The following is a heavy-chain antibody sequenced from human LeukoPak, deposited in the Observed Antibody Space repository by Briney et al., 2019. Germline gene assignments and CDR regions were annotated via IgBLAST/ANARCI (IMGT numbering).Heavy chain of an antibody. CDR3: ARSLSPWDYGMDV. D-gene: IGHD3-10*01. J-gene: IGHJ6*02. Sequence: GGSLRLSCAASGVTFINYGMSWVRRAPGKGLEWVSGISGSGGSTYYADSVKGRFTISRDNSKNTLYLQMNSLRAEDTAVYYCARSLSPWDYGMDVWGQGTTVTVSS. CDR2: ISGSGGST. V-gene: IGHV3-23*01. CDR1: GVTFINYG.